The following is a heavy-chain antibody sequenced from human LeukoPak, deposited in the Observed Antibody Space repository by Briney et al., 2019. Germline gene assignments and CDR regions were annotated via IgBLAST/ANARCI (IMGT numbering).Heavy chain of an antibody. Sequence: SETLSLTCTVSGGSISSYYWSWIRQPPGKGLEWIGYIYYSGSTNYNPSLKSRVTISVDTSKNQFSLKLSSVTAADTAVYYCAREPGRLRWWLDYWGQGTLVTVSS. CDR3: AREPGRLRWWLDY. D-gene: IGHD4-23*01. J-gene: IGHJ4*02. CDR1: GGSISSYY. V-gene: IGHV4-59*01. CDR2: IYYSGST.